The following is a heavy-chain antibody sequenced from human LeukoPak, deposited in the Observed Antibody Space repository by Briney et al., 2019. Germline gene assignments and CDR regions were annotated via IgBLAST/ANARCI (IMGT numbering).Heavy chain of an antibody. Sequence: SETLSLTCTVSGGSISSSSYYWGWIRQPPGKGLEWIVSIYYSGSTYYNPSLKSRVTISVDTSKNQFSLKLSSEIAAGTAVYYCARQQAAAGNDLFDYWGQGTLVTVSS. D-gene: IGHD6-13*01. CDR1: GGSISSSSYY. V-gene: IGHV4-39*01. CDR3: ARQQAAAGNDLFDY. CDR2: IYYSGST. J-gene: IGHJ4*02.